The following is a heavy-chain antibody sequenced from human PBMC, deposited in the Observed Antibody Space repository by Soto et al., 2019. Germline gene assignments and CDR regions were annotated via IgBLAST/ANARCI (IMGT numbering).Heavy chain of an antibody. Sequence: QVQLQESAPGLVKPSGTLSLTCAVSGGSISSSNWWSWVRQPPGEGLEWIGEIYHIGSTNYNPSLRSRSTISVDKSKNQFSLKVNSVTAADTAVYFCASLRQYNGMEVWGQGATVTVSS. D-gene: IGHD3-9*01. CDR1: GGSISSSNW. J-gene: IGHJ6*02. CDR3: ASLRQYNGMEV. V-gene: IGHV4-4*02. CDR2: IYHIGST.